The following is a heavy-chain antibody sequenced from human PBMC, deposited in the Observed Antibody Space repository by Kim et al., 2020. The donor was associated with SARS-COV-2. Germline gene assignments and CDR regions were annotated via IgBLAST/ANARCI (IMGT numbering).Heavy chain of an antibody. CDR3: ARGRGSGGWYYFDY. Sequence: GGSLRLSCAASGFTFSSYGMHWVRQAPGEGLEWVAVISSDGSNKYYADSVEGRFTISRDNSDNTLYLQMNSLRAEDTAVYYCARGRGSGGWYYFDYWGQGTLVTVSS. J-gene: IGHJ4*02. CDR2: ISSDGSNK. V-gene: IGHV3-33*01. D-gene: IGHD6-19*01. CDR1: GFTFSSYG.